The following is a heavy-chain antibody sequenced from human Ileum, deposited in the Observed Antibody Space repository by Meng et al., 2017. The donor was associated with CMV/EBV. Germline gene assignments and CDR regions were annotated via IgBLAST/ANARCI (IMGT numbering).Heavy chain of an antibody. V-gene: IGHV4-34*01. CDR2: INHSGST. D-gene: IGHD2-15*01. Sequence: QWHQQPWGAGLLQPSETLSLTCAVYGGSFSGYYWSWIRQPPGKGLEWIGEINHSGSTNYNPSLKSRVTISVDTSKNQFFLKLSSVTAADTAVYYCARGVAGGPFDYWGQGTLVTVSS. CDR1: GGSFSGYY. CDR3: ARGVAGGPFDY. J-gene: IGHJ4*02.